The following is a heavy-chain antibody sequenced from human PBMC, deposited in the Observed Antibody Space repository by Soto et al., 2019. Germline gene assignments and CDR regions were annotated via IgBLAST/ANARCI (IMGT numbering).Heavy chain of an antibody. Sequence: QVQLVESGGGVVQPGRSLRLSCAASGFTFSSYGMHWVRQAPGKGLEWVAVISYDGSNKYYADSVKGRFTISRDNSKNTLYLQINSLRAEDTAVYYCAKDPSPNPYQLLIDDGMDVWGQGTTVTVSS. CDR1: GFTFSSYG. CDR3: AKDPSPNPYQLLIDDGMDV. V-gene: IGHV3-30*18. D-gene: IGHD2-2*01. CDR2: ISYDGSNK. J-gene: IGHJ6*02.